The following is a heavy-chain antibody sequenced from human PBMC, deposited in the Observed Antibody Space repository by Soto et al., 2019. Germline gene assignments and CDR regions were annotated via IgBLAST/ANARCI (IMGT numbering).Heavy chain of an antibody. J-gene: IGHJ6*02. V-gene: IGHV4-31*03. CDR3: ARVSGCSGGSCYSRYYYGLDV. D-gene: IGHD2-15*01. CDR2: IYYSGST. Sequence: SETLSLTCTFSGFSLSSGVYYWSWIRQHPGKGLEWIGYIYYSGSTYYNPSLKSRVTISVDTSKNQFSLKLSSVTAADTAVYYCARVSGCSGGSCYSRYYYGLDVWGQGTTVTVSS. CDR1: GFSLSSGVYY.